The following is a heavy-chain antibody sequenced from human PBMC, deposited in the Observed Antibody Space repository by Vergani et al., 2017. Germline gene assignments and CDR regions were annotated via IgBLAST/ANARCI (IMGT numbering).Heavy chain of an antibody. V-gene: IGHV3-23*04. Sequence: DVQLVESGGVVVQPGGSLRLSCAASGFTFDDYTMHWVRQAPGKGLEWVSAISGSGGSTYYADSVKGRFTISRDNSKNTLYLQMNSLRAEDTAVYYCAKVHLSTPRHLQGAGYYYYYMDVWGKGTTVTVSS. J-gene: IGHJ6*03. CDR3: AKVHLSTPRHLQGAGYYYYYMDV. CDR2: ISGSGGST. D-gene: IGHD3-3*02. CDR1: GFTFDDYT.